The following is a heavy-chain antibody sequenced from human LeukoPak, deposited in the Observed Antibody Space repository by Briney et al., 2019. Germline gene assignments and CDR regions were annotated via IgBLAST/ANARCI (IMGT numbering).Heavy chain of an antibody. V-gene: IGHV3-21*01. Sequence: PGGSLRLFCAASGFTFNVFHMNWVRQAPGEGLEWISSITSSGTYITYADSIEGRFTISRDNAKNSLYLQMNSLRVDDTALYYCARASGGWDLDYWGHGTLVTVSS. CDR3: ARASGGWDLDY. J-gene: IGHJ4*01. CDR2: ITSSGTYI. D-gene: IGHD1-26*01. CDR1: GFTFNVFH.